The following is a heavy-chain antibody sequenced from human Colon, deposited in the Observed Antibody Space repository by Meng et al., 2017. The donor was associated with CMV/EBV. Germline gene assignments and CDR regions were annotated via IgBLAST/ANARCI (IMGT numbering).Heavy chain of an antibody. V-gene: IGHV1-2*02. CDR2: INPNSGGR. J-gene: IGHJ6*02. D-gene: IGHD3-22*01. CDR1: GYTFSDHY. CDR3: ARGDLARLFSYYYGMDV. Sequence: ASVKVSCKASGYTFSDHYIHWVRQAPRQGLEWMGWINPNSGGRNFAQQFQGRVSMTRDTSINTVYMELTGLTSDDTAVYYCARGDLARLFSYYYGMDVWGQGTTVTVSS.